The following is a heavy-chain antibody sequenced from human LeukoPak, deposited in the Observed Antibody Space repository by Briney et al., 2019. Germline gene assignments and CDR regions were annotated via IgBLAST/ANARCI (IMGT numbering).Heavy chain of an antibody. CDR1: GFTFSSYR. J-gene: IGHJ6*02. CDR2: INGDGRNI. D-gene: IGHD3-9*01. V-gene: IGHV3-74*01. Sequence: GGSLRLSCVASGFTFSSYRMHWVRQDPRKGLVWVSRINGDGRNINYADSVRGRFTISRDNAKNTLYLQMNTLRVEDTAVYYCTRDLMDYDVSTGLHHYYMDVWGQGTTVTVSS. CDR3: TRDLMDYDVSTGLHHYYMDV.